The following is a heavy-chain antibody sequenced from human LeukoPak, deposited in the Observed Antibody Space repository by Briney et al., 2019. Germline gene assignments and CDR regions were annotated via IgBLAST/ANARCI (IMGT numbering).Heavy chain of an antibody. Sequence: SETLSLTCTVSGGSISSGGYYWSWLRQHPGKGLEWIAYIYYSGSTYYNPSLKSRVTISVDTSKNQFSLKLSSVTAADTAVYYCARGSRYDFWSGPGMDGWGQGTTVTVS. V-gene: IGHV4-31*03. CDR2: IYYSGST. J-gene: IGHJ6*02. CDR1: GGSISSGGYY. CDR3: ARGSRYDFWSGPGMDG. D-gene: IGHD3-3*01.